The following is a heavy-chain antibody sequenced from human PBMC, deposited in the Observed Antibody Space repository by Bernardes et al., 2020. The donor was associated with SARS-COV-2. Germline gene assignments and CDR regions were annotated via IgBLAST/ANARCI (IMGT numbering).Heavy chain of an antibody. Sequence: YADFVRGRFSISRDNSKRAVYLQMNSLGPEDTAVYYGAKRKQIFHLADCDVGMDVWGRGTTVTVS. D-gene: IGHD2-21*01. V-gene: IGHV3-30-3*02. J-gene: IGHJ6*02. CDR3: AKRKQIFHLADCDVGMDV.